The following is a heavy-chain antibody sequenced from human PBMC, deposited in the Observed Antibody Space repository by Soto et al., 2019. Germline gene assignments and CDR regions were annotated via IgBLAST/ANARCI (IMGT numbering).Heavy chain of an antibody. Sequence: AAVKVSCKASGYTFTSYGISWVRQAPGQGLEWMGWISAYSGNTNYAQKLQGRVTMTTDTSTSTAYMELRSLRSDDTAVYYCARVPEYYDFWSGSRNYYYGMDVWGQGTTVTVSS. CDR1: GYTFTSYG. CDR3: ARVPEYYDFWSGSRNYYYGMDV. V-gene: IGHV1-18*04. J-gene: IGHJ6*02. CDR2: ISAYSGNT. D-gene: IGHD3-3*01.